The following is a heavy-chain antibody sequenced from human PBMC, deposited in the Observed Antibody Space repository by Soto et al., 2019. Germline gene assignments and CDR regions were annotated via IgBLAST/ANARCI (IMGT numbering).Heavy chain of an antibody. CDR2: IYYDGTT. CDR1: GGSVSPYY. D-gene: IGHD6-19*01. CDR3: ARGRHWLDY. J-gene: IGHJ4*02. Sequence: QVQLQESGPGLVKPSETLSLTCTVSGGSVSPYYWSWVRQPPGKGLELIAYIYYDGTTNYYPSLKRRVTISVDTSKNQFSLKLTSVTAADTAVYYCARGRHWLDYWGQGTLLTVSS. V-gene: IGHV4-59*02.